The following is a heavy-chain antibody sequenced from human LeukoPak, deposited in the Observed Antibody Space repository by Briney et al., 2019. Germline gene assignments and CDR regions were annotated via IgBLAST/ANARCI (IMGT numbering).Heavy chain of an antibody. CDR1: GYTFTSFG. V-gene: IGHV1-18*01. CDR3: ARELGGYTGYDPIDFDY. CDR2: ISPYNGST. D-gene: IGHD5-12*01. J-gene: IGHJ4*02. Sequence: ASVKVSCKASGYTFTSFGISWVRQAPGQGLEWMGWISPYNGSTNYAQNLQGRVTMTTDTSTRTAYMELRSLRSDDTAVYYCARELGGYTGYDPIDFDYWGQGTLVTVSS.